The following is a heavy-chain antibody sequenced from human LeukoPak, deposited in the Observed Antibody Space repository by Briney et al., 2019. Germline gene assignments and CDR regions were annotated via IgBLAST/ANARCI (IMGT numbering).Heavy chain of an antibody. CDR2: IYYSGNT. J-gene: IGHJ4*02. Sequence: SETLSLTCTVSGGSISSSSYYWGWIRQPPGKGLEWIGSIYYSGNTYYNASLKSQVSISIDTSKNQFSLRLTSVTAADTAVYYCANLYYYDSSGPNWGQGTLVTVSS. CDR3: ANLYYYDSSGPN. D-gene: IGHD3-22*01. CDR1: GGSISSSSYY. V-gene: IGHV4-39*01.